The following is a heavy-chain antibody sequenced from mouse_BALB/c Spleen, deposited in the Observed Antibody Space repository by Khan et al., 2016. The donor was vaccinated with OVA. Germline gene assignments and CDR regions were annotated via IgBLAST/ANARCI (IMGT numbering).Heavy chain of an antibody. CDR2: ISYSGST. D-gene: IGHD1-1*01. CDR1: GYSITSGYA. Sequence: EVQLVESGPGLVKPSQSLSLTCTVTGYSITSGYAWNWIRQFPGNKLEWMGYISYSGSTSYNPSLRSRISITRDTSKNQFILQLNSVTTEDTATYYCARKNYYGYAMDYWGQGTSVTVSS. V-gene: IGHV3-2*02. CDR3: ARKNYYGYAMDY. J-gene: IGHJ4*01.